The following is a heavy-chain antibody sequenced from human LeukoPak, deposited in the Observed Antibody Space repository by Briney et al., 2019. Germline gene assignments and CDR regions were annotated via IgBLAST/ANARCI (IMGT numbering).Heavy chain of an antibody. CDR3: ARGGGTNDDFWSGYAYSFDY. CDR2: IYTRGNT. CDR1: GGSISSSSYY. V-gene: IGHV4-61*02. D-gene: IGHD3-3*01. Sequence: PSETLSLTCTVSGGSISSSSYYWGWILRPAGKGLEWIGRIYTRGNTNYNPSLKSRVTMSVDTPKNEVSLKLTSVTAADTAVYFCARGGGTNDDFWSGYAYSFDYWGQGALVTVSS. J-gene: IGHJ4*02.